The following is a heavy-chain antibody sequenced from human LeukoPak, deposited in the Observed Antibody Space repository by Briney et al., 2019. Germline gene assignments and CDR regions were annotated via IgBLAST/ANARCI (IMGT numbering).Heavy chain of an antibody. D-gene: IGHD4-17*01. CDR3: TRRLMTTVNDY. V-gene: IGHV3-73*01. CDR2: IRSKANDHAT. Sequence: PGGSLKLSCAGSGFTFSGSAMHWVRQSPGKGLEWVGRIRSKANDHATAYAASVRGRFTISRDDSENTAYLQMNSLKTEDTAIYYCTRRLMTTVNDYWGHGTLVTVSS. J-gene: IGHJ4*01. CDR1: GFTFSGSA.